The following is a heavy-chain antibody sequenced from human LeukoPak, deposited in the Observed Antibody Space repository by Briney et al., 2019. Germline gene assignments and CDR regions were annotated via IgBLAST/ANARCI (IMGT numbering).Heavy chain of an antibody. CDR2: ISSSSTI. J-gene: IGHJ3*02. CDR3: AGHGGTRIFPI. CDR1: GFTFSDYS. D-gene: IGHD1-7*01. V-gene: IGHV3-48*02. Sequence: GGSLRLSCAASGFTFSDYSMNWVRQAPGKGLEWVSYISSSSTIKYADSVKGRFTISRDNAKKSLYLLMNSLRDDDTAVYYCAGHGGTRIFPIWGQGTMVTVSS.